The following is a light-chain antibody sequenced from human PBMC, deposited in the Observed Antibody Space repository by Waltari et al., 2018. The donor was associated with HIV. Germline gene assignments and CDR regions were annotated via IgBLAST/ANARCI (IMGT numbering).Light chain of an antibody. CDR1: QSVGSIY. J-gene: IGKJ5*01. Sequence: EIVLTQSPGTLSLSPGERAILYCRASQSVGSIYLNWYQQKPGQAPRLLLYGASNRASGIPDRFSGSVSGTDFTLTISSLESEDSAVYYCQQSGSSISFGQGTRLEIK. CDR3: QQSGSSIS. V-gene: IGKV3-20*01. CDR2: GAS.